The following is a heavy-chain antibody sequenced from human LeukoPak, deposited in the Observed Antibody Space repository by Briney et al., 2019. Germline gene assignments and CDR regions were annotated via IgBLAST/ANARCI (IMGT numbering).Heavy chain of an antibody. V-gene: IGHV3-7*01. CDR1: GFTFSTYW. D-gene: IGHD2-2*02. CDR2: IKYDGSEE. Sequence: PGGSLRLSCVASGFTFSTYWMTWVRQAPGKGLEWVANIKYDGSEEYYLDSVKGRFNIFRDNAKRLLYLQMNSLGAEDTAAYYCGRARYCSSTTCYTSLYYMDVWGIGTTVTVS. CDR3: GRARYCSSTTCYTSLYYMDV. J-gene: IGHJ6*03.